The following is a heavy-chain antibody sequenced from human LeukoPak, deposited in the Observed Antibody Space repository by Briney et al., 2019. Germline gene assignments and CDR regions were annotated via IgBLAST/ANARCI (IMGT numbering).Heavy chain of an antibody. CDR3: ARRQQWLVGFDY. J-gene: IGHJ4*02. CDR1: GYSIRSGYY. D-gene: IGHD6-19*01. Sequence: SETLSLTCAVSGYSIRSGYYWGWIRQPPGEGLEWIGSIYHSGSTYYNPSLKSRVTISVDTSKNQFSLKLSSVTAADTAVYYCARRQQWLVGFDYWGQGTLVTVSS. CDR2: IYHSGST. V-gene: IGHV4-38-2*01.